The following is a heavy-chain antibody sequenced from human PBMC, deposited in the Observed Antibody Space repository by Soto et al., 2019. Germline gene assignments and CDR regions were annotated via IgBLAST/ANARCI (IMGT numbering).Heavy chain of an antibody. Sequence: ASVKVSCKASGYTFTSYGISWVRQAPGQGLEWMGWISAYNGNTNYAQKLQGRVTMTTDTSTSTAYMELRSLRSDDTAVYYCARVKYISGWYGDYYYGMDVWGQGTTVTVSS. J-gene: IGHJ6*02. D-gene: IGHD6-19*01. CDR1: GYTFTSYG. CDR2: ISAYNGNT. V-gene: IGHV1-18*01. CDR3: ARVKYISGWYGDYYYGMDV.